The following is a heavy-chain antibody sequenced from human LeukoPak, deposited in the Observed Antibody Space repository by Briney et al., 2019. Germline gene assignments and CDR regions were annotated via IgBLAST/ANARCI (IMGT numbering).Heavy chain of an antibody. J-gene: IGHJ4*02. V-gene: IGHV3-23*01. CDR3: AKDRGVSGSYEPLDY. D-gene: IGHD1-26*01. CDR1: GGSISSSSYY. Sequence: ETLSLTCTVSGGSISSSSYYWGWVRQAPGKGLEWVSAISGSGGSTYYADSVKGRFTISRDNSKNTLYLQMNSLRAEDTAVYYCAKDRGVSGSYEPLDYWGQGTLVTVSS. CDR2: ISGSGGST.